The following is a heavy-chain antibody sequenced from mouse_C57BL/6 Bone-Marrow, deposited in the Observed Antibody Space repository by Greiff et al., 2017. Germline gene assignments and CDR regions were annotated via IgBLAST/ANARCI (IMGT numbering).Heavy chain of an antibody. V-gene: IGHV1-81*01. J-gene: IGHJ3*01. CDR1: GYTFTSYG. CDR3: ARELRFAY. D-gene: IGHD1-1*01. CDR2: IYPRSGNT. Sequence: VTLMESGAELARPGASVKLSCKASGYTFTSYGISWVKQRTGQGLEWIGEIYPRSGNTYYNEKFKGKATLTADKSSSTAYMELRSLTSEDSAVYFCARELRFAYWGQGTLVTVSA.